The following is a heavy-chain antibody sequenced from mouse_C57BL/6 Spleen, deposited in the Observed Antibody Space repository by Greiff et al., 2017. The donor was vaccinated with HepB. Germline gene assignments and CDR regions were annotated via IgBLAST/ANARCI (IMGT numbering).Heavy chain of an antibody. Sequence: EVQRVESVAELVRPGASVKLSCTASGFNIKNTYMHWVKQRPEQGLEWIGRIDPANGNTKYAPKFQGKATITADTSSNTAYLQLSSLTSEDTAIYYCARGTTVVATGDYWGQGTTLTVSS. CDR3: ARGTTVVATGDY. D-gene: IGHD1-1*01. CDR2: IDPANGNT. J-gene: IGHJ2*01. CDR1: GFNIKNTY. V-gene: IGHV14-3*01.